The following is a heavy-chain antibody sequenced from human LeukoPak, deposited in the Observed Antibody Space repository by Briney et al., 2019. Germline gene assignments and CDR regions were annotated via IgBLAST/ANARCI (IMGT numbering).Heavy chain of an antibody. V-gene: IGHV4-59*01. D-gene: IGHD3-10*01. CDR2: IYYSGST. Sequence: SETLSLTCTVSGGSISSYYWSWIRQPPGKGLEWIGYIYYSGSTNYNPSLKSRVTISVDTSKNQFSLKLSSVTAADTAVYYCARSMVRGVNHNWSDPWGQGTLVTVSS. CDR1: GGSISSYY. J-gene: IGHJ5*02. CDR3: ARSMVRGVNHNWSDP.